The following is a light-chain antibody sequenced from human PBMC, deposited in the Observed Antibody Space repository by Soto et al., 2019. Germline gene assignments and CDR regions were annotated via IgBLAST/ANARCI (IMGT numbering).Light chain of an antibody. Sequence: QSALTQPRSVSGSPGQSVTISCTGTSSDVGAYNYVSWFQQHPGKAPKLMMSDVSKRPSGVPDRFSGSKSGTTASLTISGLQAEDEAVYYCCSYAGSYTLLFGGGTQLTVL. CDR2: DVS. J-gene: IGLJ2*01. CDR3: CSYAGSYTLL. V-gene: IGLV2-11*01. CDR1: SSDVGAYNY.